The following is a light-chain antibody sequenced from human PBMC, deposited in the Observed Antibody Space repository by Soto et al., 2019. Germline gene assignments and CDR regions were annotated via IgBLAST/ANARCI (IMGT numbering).Light chain of an antibody. CDR2: RAS. CDR1: QTVYSN. J-gene: IGKJ1*01. Sequence: EIVMMQSPATLSVSPGERATLSCRASQTVYSNVAWYQQRPGQAPRLLIYRASSRAIDIPARFSGSGSGTEFTLTISSLQSEDSAVYYCQHYQNLWAFGQGTKV. CDR3: QHYQNLWA. V-gene: IGKV3-15*01.